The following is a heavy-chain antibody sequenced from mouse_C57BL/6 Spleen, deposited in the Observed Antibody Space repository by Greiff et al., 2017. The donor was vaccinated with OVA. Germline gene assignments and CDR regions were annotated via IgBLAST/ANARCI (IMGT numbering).Heavy chain of an antibody. V-gene: IGHV7-3*01. CDR2: IRNKANGYTT. D-gene: IGHD1-1*01. CDR3: ARCYYGSSYYFDY. J-gene: IGHJ2*01. Sequence: EVQLVESGGGLVQPGGSLSLSCAASGFTFTDYYMSWVRQPPGKALEWLGFIRNKANGYTTEYSASVKGRFTISRDNSQSILYLQMNALRAEDSATYYCARCYYGSSYYFDYWGQGTTRTVSS. CDR1: GFTFTDYY.